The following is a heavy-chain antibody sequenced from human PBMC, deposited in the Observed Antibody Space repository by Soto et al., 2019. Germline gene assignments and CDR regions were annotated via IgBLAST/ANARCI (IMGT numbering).Heavy chain of an antibody. D-gene: IGHD2-15*01. V-gene: IGHV4-61*01. Sequence: SETLSLTCTVSGGSVSSGSYYWSWIRQPPGKGLEWIGYIYYSGSTNYNPSLKSRVTISVDTSKNQFSLKLSSVTAADTAVYYCARDRNCSGGSCYPGGYWFDPWGQGTLVTVSS. CDR3: ARDRNCSGGSCYPGGYWFDP. CDR1: GGSVSSGSYY. CDR2: IYYSGST. J-gene: IGHJ5*02.